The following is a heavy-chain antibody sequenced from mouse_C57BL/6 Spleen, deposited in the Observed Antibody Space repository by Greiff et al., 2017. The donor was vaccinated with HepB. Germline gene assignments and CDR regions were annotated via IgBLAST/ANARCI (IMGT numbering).Heavy chain of an antibody. CDR2: ISNGGGST. Sequence: DVKLVESGGGLVQPGGSLKLSCAASGFTFSDYYMYWVRQTPEKRLEWVAYISNGGGSTYYPDTVKGRFTISRDNAKNTLYLQMSRLKSEDTAMYYCARWEGAMDYWGQGTSVTVSS. CDR1: GFTFSDYY. J-gene: IGHJ4*01. V-gene: IGHV5-12*01. D-gene: IGHD4-1*01. CDR3: ARWEGAMDY.